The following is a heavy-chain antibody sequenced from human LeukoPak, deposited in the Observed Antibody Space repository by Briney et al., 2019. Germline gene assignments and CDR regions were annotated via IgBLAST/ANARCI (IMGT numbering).Heavy chain of an antibody. CDR1: GGSISSDY. CDR3: ARQTGYLRY. D-gene: IGHD1-1*01. J-gene: IGHJ1*01. Sequence: SETLSLTCTVSGGSISSDYWSWIRQPPGKGLEWIGHIYYSGSTNYNPSLKSRVTISVDTSKNQFSLKLNSVTAADTAVYYCARQTGYLRYWGQGTLVAVSS. V-gene: IGHV4-59*08. CDR2: IYYSGST.